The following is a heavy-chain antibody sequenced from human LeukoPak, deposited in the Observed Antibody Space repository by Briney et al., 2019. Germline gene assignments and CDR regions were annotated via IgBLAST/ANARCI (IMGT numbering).Heavy chain of an antibody. J-gene: IGHJ3*02. Sequence: GGSLRLSCAASGFTFSSYAMSWVRLAPGKGLEWVSAISGSGGSTYYADSVKGRFTISRDNSKNTLYLQMNSLRAEDTAVYYCAKATYYDSSGLDAFDIWGQGTMVTVSS. V-gene: IGHV3-23*01. D-gene: IGHD3-22*01. CDR1: GFTFSSYA. CDR2: ISGSGGST. CDR3: AKATYYDSSGLDAFDI.